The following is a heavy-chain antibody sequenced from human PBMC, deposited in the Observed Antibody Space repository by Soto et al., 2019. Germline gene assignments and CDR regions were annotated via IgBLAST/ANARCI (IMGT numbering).Heavy chain of an antibody. V-gene: IGHV4-30-4*01. Sequence: TSETLSLTCTVSGGSMNSGDYYWSWIRQPPGKGLEWIGYIYYSGSTYYNPPLKSRVTISVDTSKNQFSLKLSSVTAADTAVYYCAAVDYSQTFDYWGQGTLVTVS. J-gene: IGHJ4*02. CDR1: GGSMNSGDYY. CDR2: IYYSGST. CDR3: AAVDYSQTFDY. D-gene: IGHD4-4*01.